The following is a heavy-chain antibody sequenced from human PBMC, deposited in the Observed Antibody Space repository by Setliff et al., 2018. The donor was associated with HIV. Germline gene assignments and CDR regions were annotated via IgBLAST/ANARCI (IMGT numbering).Heavy chain of an antibody. CDR2: VHYSGNT. V-gene: IGHV4-61*05. CDR3: ARRYRSSWYFEC. J-gene: IGHJ4*02. D-gene: IGHD6-13*01. Sequence: PSETLSLTCNVSGGSISSSSYYWGWLRQPPGKGLEWIGYVHYSGNTDYNPSLKSRVTISVDTSKNQLLLKLTSVTAADTAVYYCARRYRSSWYFECWGQGALVTVSS. CDR1: GGSISSSSYY.